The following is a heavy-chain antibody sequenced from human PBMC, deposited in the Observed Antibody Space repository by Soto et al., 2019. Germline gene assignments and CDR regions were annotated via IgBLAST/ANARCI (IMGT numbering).Heavy chain of an antibody. CDR3: TTSRPNRRITIFGVVIRDYYYYYGMDV. V-gene: IGHV3-15*07. CDR2: IKSKTDGGTT. Sequence: EVQLVESGGGLVKPGGSLRLSCAASGFTFSNAWMNWVRQAPGKGLEWVGRIKSKTDGGTTDYAAPVKGRFTISSDDSNNTLYLQMNSLKTEDTAVYYCTTSRPNRRITIFGVVIRDYYYYYGMDVWGQGTTVTVSS. D-gene: IGHD3-3*01. J-gene: IGHJ6*02. CDR1: GFTFSNAW.